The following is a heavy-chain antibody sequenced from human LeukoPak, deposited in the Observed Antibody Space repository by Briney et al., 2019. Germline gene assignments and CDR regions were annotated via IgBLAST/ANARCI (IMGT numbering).Heavy chain of an antibody. D-gene: IGHD6-6*01. CDR2: INHSGST. J-gene: IGHJ4*02. V-gene: IGHV4-34*01. CDR1: GGSFSGYY. CDR3: ARRDLAARLMDY. Sequence: SETLSLTCAVYGGSFSGYYWSWIRQPPGKGLEWIGEINHSGSTNYNPSLKSRVTISVDTSKNQFSLKLSSVTAADTAVYYCARRDLAARLMDYWGQGTLVTVSS.